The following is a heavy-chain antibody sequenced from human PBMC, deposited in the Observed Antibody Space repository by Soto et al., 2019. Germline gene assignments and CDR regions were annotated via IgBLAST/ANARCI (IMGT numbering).Heavy chain of an antibody. D-gene: IGHD6-13*01. Sequence: PSETLSLTCTVSGGSISSGDYYWSWIRQPPGKGLEWIGYIYYSGSTYYNPSLKSRVTISVDTSKNQFSLKLSSVTAADTAVYYCAREEFSGIAAAGFDYWGQGTLVTVPQ. V-gene: IGHV4-30-4*01. CDR2: IYYSGST. CDR1: GGSISSGDYY. CDR3: AREEFSGIAAAGFDY. J-gene: IGHJ4*02.